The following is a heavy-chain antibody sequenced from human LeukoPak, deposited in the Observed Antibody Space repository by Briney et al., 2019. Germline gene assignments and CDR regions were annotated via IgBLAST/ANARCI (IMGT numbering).Heavy chain of an antibody. CDR3: AKGSMVRGVPRPYGMDV. J-gene: IGHJ6*02. V-gene: IGHV3-30*18. CDR1: GFTFSSYG. D-gene: IGHD3-10*01. Sequence: GRSLRLSCAASGFTFSSYGMHWVRQAPGKGLEWVAVISYDGSNKYYADSVKVRFTISRDNSKNTLYLQMNSLRAEDTAVYYCAKGSMVRGVPRPYGMDVWGQGTTVTVSS. CDR2: ISYDGSNK.